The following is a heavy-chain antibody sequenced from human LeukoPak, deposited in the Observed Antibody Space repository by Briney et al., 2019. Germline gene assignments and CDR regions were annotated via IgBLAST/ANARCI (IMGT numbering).Heavy chain of an antibody. V-gene: IGHV3-9*01. D-gene: IGHD3-10*01. J-gene: IGHJ3*02. CDR3: AKDIWGSGSYNAFDI. CDR2: ISWNSGSI. Sequence: GRSLRLSCAASGFTFDDYAMHWVRQAPGKGLEWVSGISWNSGSIGYADSVKGRFTISRDNAKNSLYLQMNSLRAEDTALYYCAKDIWGSGSYNAFDIWGQGTMVTVSS. CDR1: GFTFDDYA.